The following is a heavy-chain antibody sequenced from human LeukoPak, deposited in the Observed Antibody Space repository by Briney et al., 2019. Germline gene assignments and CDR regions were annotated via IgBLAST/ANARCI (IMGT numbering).Heavy chain of an antibody. CDR2: IKQDGTEK. V-gene: IGHV3-7*01. J-gene: IGHJ4*02. D-gene: IGHD3-10*01. CDR1: GFTFSSYE. CDR3: AKVAKYYYGSETYYFFEH. Sequence: GGSLRLSCAASGFTFSSYEMNWVRQAPGKGLEWVANIKQDGTEKYYVDSVKGRFTISRDNAKNSLYLQMSSLRVEDTAVYYCAKVAKYYYGSETYYFFEHWGQGTPVTASS.